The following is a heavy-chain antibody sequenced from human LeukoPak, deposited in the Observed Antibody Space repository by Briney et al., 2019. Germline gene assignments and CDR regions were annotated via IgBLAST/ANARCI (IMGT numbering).Heavy chain of an antibody. CDR2: ISGGGGST. CDR3: AKFYDISTGYFDC. J-gene: IGHJ4*02. CDR1: GFTFSSYA. Sequence: GGSLRLSCAASGFTFSSYAMSGVRQCPGKGLEWVSAISGGGGSTYYADSVKGRFTISRDNSKNTLYLQMNSLRAEDTAVYYCAKFYDISTGYFDCWGQGTLVAVSS. D-gene: IGHD3-9*01. V-gene: IGHV3-23*01.